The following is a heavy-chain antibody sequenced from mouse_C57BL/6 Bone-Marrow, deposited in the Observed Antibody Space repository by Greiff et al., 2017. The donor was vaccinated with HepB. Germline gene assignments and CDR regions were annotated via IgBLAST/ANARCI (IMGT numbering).Heavy chain of an antibody. D-gene: IGHD1-1*01. CDR1: GFTFSSYA. Sequence: EVMLVESGGGLVKPGGSLKLSCAASGFTFSSYAMSWVRQTTEKRLEWVATISDGGSYTYYPDNVKCRFTISRDNAKNNLYLQMSHLKFEDTAMYYCARVTTVVASVHWYFDVWGTGTTVTVSS. CDR2: ISDGGSYT. V-gene: IGHV5-4*03. J-gene: IGHJ1*03. CDR3: ARVTTVVASVHWYFDV.